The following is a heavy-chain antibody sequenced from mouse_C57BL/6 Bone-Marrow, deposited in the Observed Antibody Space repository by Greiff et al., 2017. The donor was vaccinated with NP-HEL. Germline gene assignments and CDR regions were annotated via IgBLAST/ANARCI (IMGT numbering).Heavy chain of an antibody. CDR2: IDPSDSYT. CDR3: ARDDSAGYVGY. Sequence: QVQLQQPGAELVRPGTSVKLSCKASGYTFTSYWMHWVKQRPGQGLEWIGVIDPSDSYTNYNQKFKGKATLTVDTSSSTAYMQLSSLTSEDSAVYYCARDDSAGYVGYWGQGTTLTVSS. V-gene: IGHV1-59*01. J-gene: IGHJ2*01. D-gene: IGHD3-2*02. CDR1: GYTFTSYW.